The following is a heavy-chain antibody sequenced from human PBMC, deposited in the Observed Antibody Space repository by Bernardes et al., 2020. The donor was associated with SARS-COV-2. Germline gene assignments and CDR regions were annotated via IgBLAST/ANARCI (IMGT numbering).Heavy chain of an antibody. Sequence: SETLSLTCSVSGGSISSGGYYWTWIRQHPGKGLEWIGCIYYGGSTYYNPSLKSRVTISVDTSKNQFSLKLSSVTAADTAVYYCAREAFNYYYYGMDVWGQGTTVTVSS. CDR3: AREAFNYYYYGMDV. CDR2: IYYGGST. CDR1: GGSISSGGYY. V-gene: IGHV4-31*03. J-gene: IGHJ6*02.